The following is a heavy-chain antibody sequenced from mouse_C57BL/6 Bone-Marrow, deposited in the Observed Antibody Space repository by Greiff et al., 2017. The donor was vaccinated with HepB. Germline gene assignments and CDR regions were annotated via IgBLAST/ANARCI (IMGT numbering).Heavy chain of an antibody. D-gene: IGHD1-1*01. V-gene: IGHV1-64*01. Sequence: QVHVKQPGAELVKPGASVKLSCKASGYTFTSYWMHWVKQRPGQGLEWIGMIHPNSGSTNYNEKFKSKATLTVDKSSSTAYMQLSSLTSEDSAVYYCARSPTTVPFDYWGQGTTLTVSS. CDR1: GYTFTSYW. CDR3: ARSPTTVPFDY. J-gene: IGHJ2*01. CDR2: IHPNSGST.